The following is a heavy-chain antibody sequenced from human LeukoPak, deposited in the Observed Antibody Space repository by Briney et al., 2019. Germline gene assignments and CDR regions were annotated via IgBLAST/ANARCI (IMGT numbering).Heavy chain of an antibody. CDR1: GFIFRNHW. CDR2: IKQDGSEK. V-gene: IGHV3-7*01. CDR3: ARGPDYGARVDYFDY. J-gene: IGHJ4*02. Sequence: GGSLRLSCVASGFIFRNHWMSWVRQAPGRGLEWVAHIKQDGSEKHYVDSVEGRFTLSRDDAKNSLYLQMNSLRVDDSAVYYCARGPDYGARVDYFDYWGQGALVTVSS. D-gene: IGHD4-17*01.